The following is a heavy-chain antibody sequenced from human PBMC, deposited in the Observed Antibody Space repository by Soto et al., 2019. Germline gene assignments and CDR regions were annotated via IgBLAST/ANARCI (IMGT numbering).Heavy chain of an antibody. CDR1: GVSIISRY. CDR3: ASGENGYNKFYFDF. V-gene: IGHV3-53*01. CDR2: IYAGGST. Sequence: GGSLRLSCAASGVSIISRYMAWVRQAPGKGLEWISLIYAGGSTFYADSVKGRFTISRDNSKNTLYLQMDSLTAEDTAVYYCASGENGYNKFYFDFWGQGTLVTVS. D-gene: IGHD5-12*01. J-gene: IGHJ4*02.